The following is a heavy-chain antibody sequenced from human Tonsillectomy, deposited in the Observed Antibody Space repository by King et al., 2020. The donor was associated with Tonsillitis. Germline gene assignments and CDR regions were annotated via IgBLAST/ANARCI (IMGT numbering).Heavy chain of an antibody. CDR1: GFSFSTSG. D-gene: IGHD7-27*01. CDR2: ISYDRSTK. Sequence: VQLVESGGGVVQPGRSLRLSCAASGFSFSTSGMHWVRQAPGKGLEWVALISYDRSTKYYGDSVKGRFTISRDNFKNTLYLEMTSLKAEDTAVYYCAKDLTGGDNSYYYMYVWGKGTTVTVS. CDR3: AKDLTGGDNSYYYMYV. J-gene: IGHJ6*03. V-gene: IGHV3-30*18.